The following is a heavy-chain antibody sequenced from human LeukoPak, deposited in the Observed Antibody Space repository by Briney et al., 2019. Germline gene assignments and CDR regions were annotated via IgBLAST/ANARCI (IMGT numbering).Heavy chain of an antibody. CDR1: AGSFSGYY. Sequence: SETLSLTCAVYAGSFSGYYWSWIRQPPGKGLEWIGEINHSGSTNYNPSLKSRVTISVDTSKNQFSLKLSTVTAADTAVYYCARGRASYYNYYMDVWGKGTTVTVSS. CDR3: ARGRASYYNYYMDV. V-gene: IGHV4-34*01. CDR2: INHSGST. J-gene: IGHJ6*03.